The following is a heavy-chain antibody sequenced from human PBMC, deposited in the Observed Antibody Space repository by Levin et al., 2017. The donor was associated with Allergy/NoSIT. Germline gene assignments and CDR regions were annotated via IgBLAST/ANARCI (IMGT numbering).Heavy chain of an antibody. D-gene: IGHD7-27*01. CDR2: IYYSGST. V-gene: IGHV4-59*01. CDR1: GGSISSYY. Sequence: SETLSLTCTVSGGSISSYYWSWIRQPPGKGPEWIGYIYYSGSTNYNPSLKSRVTISVDTSKNQFSLKLSSVTAADTAVYYCARAPNWEWGGYFDYWGQGTLVTVSS. CDR3: ARAPNWEWGGYFDY. J-gene: IGHJ4*02.